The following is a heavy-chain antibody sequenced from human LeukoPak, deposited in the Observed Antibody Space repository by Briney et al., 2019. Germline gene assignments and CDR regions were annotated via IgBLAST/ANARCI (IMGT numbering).Heavy chain of an antibody. V-gene: IGHV3-48*04. CDR1: GFTFSLYY. J-gene: IGHJ4*02. D-gene: IGHD6-13*01. CDR2: ISRSSSLI. CDR3: VAAGDRGNY. Sequence: GGSLRLSCAASGFTFSLYYMNWVRQAPGKGLEWVSYISRSSSLIYYADSVRGRFTISRDNAGNSLSLQMNSLRAEDTALYYCVAAGDRGNYWGQGTLVTVSS.